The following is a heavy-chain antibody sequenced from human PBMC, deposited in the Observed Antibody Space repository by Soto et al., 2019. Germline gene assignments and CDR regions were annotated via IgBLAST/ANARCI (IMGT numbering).Heavy chain of an antibody. CDR3: ARCRSSSAHYYYYYMDV. J-gene: IGHJ6*03. V-gene: IGHV3-48*01. CDR1: GFTFSSYS. Sequence: GGSLRLSCAASGFTFSSYSMNWVRQAPGKGLEWVSYISSSSSTIYYADSVKGRFTISRDNAKNSLYLQMNSLRAEDTAVYYCARCRSSSAHYYYYYMDVWGKGTTVTVSS. CDR2: ISSSSSTI. D-gene: IGHD6-6*01.